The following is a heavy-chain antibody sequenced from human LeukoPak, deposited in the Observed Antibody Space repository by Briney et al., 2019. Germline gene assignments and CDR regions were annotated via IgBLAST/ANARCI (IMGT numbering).Heavy chain of an antibody. V-gene: IGHV3-30*02. CDR3: AKDRAYGQFLWGNDY. Sequence: PGGSLRLSCVASGFIFNTYGMHWVRQAPGKGLERVAFIRNDGSDKYYAVSVKGRFTISRENSKNTLYLQMNSLRVEDTALYYCAKDRAYGQFLWGNDYWGQGTLVTVSS. J-gene: IGHJ4*02. D-gene: IGHD2-21*01. CDR1: GFIFNTYG. CDR2: IRNDGSDK.